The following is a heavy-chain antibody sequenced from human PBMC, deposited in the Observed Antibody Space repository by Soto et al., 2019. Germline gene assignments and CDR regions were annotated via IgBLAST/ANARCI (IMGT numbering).Heavy chain of an antibody. CDR2: IYTSAST. Sequence: SETVSLTCSVSGADINTYSWTWIRQPAGKGLEWIGRIYTSASTNYNPSLKGRVTLSVDTSTNQVSLRLASVTAADTAIYYCARDREAGYNFYYGMDVWGQGTTVTSP. D-gene: IGHD6-19*01. J-gene: IGHJ6*02. CDR1: GADINTYS. V-gene: IGHV4-4*07. CDR3: ARDREAGYNFYYGMDV.